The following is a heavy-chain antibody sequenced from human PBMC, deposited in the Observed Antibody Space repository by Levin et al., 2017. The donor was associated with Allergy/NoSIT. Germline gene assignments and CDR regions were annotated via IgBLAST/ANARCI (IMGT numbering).Heavy chain of an antibody. Sequence: GESLKISCAASGFTFSSYEMNWVRQAPGKGLEWVSYISSSGSTIYYADSVKGRFTISRDNAKNSLYLQMNSLRAEDTAVYYCARQLGNFWSGYNYFDCWGQGTLVTVSS. D-gene: IGHD3-3*01. J-gene: IGHJ4*02. CDR3: ARQLGNFWSGYNYFDC. CDR1: GFTFSSYE. V-gene: IGHV3-48*03. CDR2: ISSSGSTI.